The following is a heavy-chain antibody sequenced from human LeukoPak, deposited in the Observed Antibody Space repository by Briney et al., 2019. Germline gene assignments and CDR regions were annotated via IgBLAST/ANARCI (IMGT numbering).Heavy chain of an antibody. V-gene: IGHV1-69*04. Sequence: SVKVSCNAAGPTFSSYAISSVRQAPRQRLEWMRRIIPILGIANYAQKFQGRVTITADKSTSTAYMELSSLRSEDTAVYYCARDYDFWTQYWGQGTLVTVSS. CDR1: GPTFSSYA. CDR3: ARDYDFWTQY. CDR2: IIPILGIA. J-gene: IGHJ4*02. D-gene: IGHD3-3*01.